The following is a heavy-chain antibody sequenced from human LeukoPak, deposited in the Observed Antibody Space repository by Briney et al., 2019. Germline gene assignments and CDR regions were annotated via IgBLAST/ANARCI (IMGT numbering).Heavy chain of an antibody. D-gene: IGHD5-18*01. CDR3: AKVGGYTYGGPTGYFDY. Sequence: PGGSLRLSCAASGFTFSSYGMHWVRQAPGKGLEWAAFIRFDESTKYYADSVKGRFTISRDNSENTLYLQMNSLRDEDTAVYYCAKVGGYTYGGPTGYFDYWGQGTLVTVSS. CDR1: GFTFSSYG. CDR2: IRFDESTK. J-gene: IGHJ4*02. V-gene: IGHV3-30*02.